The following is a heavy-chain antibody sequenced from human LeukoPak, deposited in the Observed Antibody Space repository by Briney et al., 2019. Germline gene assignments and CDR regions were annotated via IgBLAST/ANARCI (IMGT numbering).Heavy chain of an antibody. CDR1: GFTFSSYA. Sequence: GRSLRLSCAASGFTFSSYAMHWVRQAPGKGLEWVAVISYDGSNKYYADSVKGRFTISRDNSKNTLYLQMNSLGAEDTAVYYCARAPPLYCGGDCYSSYFDYWGQGTLVTVSS. CDR3: ARAPPLYCGGDCYSSYFDY. V-gene: IGHV3-30-3*01. J-gene: IGHJ4*02. CDR2: ISYDGSNK. D-gene: IGHD2-21*02.